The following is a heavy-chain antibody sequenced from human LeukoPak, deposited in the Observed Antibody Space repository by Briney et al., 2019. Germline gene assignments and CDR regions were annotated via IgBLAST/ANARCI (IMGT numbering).Heavy chain of an antibody. V-gene: IGHV4-39*01. CDR3: ARHGSGYETDY. CDR1: GGSISSSSYY. CDR2: IYYSGST. Sequence: SETLSLTCTVSGGSISSSSYYWGWIRQPPGKGLEWIGSIYYSGSTYYNPSLKSRVTISVDTSKNQFSLKLSSVTAADTAVYYCARHGSGYETDYWGQGTLVTVSS. J-gene: IGHJ4*02. D-gene: IGHD5-12*01.